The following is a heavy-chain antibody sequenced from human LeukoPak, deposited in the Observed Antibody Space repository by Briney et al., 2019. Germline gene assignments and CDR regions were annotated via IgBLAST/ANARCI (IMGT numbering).Heavy chain of an antibody. V-gene: IGHV1-46*01. CDR3: ARPANLYYSADAFAL. J-gene: IGHJ3*01. D-gene: IGHD2/OR15-2a*01. CDR1: GYTFTSYY. CDR2: INPSGGST. Sequence: ASVKVSCKASGYTFTSYYMHWVRQAPGQGLEWMGIINPSGGSTSYAQKFQGRVTMTRDMSTSTVYMELSSLRSEDTAVYYCARPANLYYSADAFALWGQGTLVTVSS.